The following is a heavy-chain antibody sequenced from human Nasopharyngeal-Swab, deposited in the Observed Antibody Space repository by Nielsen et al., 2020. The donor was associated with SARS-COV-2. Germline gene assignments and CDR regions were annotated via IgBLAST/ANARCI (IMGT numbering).Heavy chain of an antibody. D-gene: IGHD3-3*01. Sequence: ASVKVSCKASGYRFNSYGISWVRQAPGQGLEWMGWIGAYNGTIKYAPRVQGRVTMTADTSTSTVNMEVRGLRSDDTAVYYCARDGFYDFWSGYGGDDFYGMDVWGQGTTVTVTS. CDR3: ARDGFYDFWSGYGGDDFYGMDV. J-gene: IGHJ6*02. V-gene: IGHV1-18*01. CDR1: GYRFNSYG. CDR2: IGAYNGTI.